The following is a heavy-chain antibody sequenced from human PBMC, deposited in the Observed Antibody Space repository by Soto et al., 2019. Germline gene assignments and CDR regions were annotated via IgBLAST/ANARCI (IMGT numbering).Heavy chain of an antibody. CDR3: ARRRIVPNTDFDY. CDR2: IFHTGAT. V-gene: IGHV4-39*01. D-gene: IGHD1-26*01. CDR1: GDSISSSSFY. J-gene: IGHJ4*02. Sequence: SETLSLTCTVSGDSISSSSFYWVWIRQPPGKGLEWIGHIFHTGATYQNPTLKSRLRMSVDTSKNQFSLNLSSVTATDTAVYYCARRRIVPNTDFDYWGQGTLVTVSS.